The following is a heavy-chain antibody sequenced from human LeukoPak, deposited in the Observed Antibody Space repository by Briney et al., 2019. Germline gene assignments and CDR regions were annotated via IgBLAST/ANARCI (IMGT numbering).Heavy chain of an antibody. J-gene: IGHJ6*02. CDR1: GYTFTSYD. CDR3: AGGPSTSLVFGYYYYGMDV. D-gene: IGHD2-21*02. Sequence: ASVKVSCKASGYTFTSYDINRVRQATGQGLEWMGWMNPNSGNTGYAQKFQGRVTMTRNTSISTAYMELSSLRSEDTAVYYCAGGPSTSLVFGYYYYGMDVWGQGTTVTVSS. V-gene: IGHV1-8*01. CDR2: MNPNSGNT.